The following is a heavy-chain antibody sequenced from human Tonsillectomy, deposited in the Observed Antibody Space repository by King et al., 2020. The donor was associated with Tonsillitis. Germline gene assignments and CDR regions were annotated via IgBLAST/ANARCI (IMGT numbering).Heavy chain of an antibody. Sequence: VQLQESGPGLVKPSETLSLTCSVSGGSVSSGSYYWSWIRQPPGKGLEWIGFIYYSGSTNYNPSLKSRVTISVDTSKNQFPLKLSSVTAADTAVYYCARMWEWIPDYWGQGTLVTVSS. D-gene: IGHD1-26*01. CDR2: IYYSGST. CDR1: GGSVSSGSYY. CDR3: ARMWEWIPDY. J-gene: IGHJ4*02. V-gene: IGHV4-61*01.